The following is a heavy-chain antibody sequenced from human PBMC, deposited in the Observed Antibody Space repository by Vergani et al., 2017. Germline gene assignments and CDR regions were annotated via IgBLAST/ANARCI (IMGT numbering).Heavy chain of an antibody. J-gene: IGHJ3*02. CDR3: AKIQARSSGYYYKVHEAFDI. Sequence: EVQLLESGGGLVQPGGSLRLSCAASGFTFSSYAMSWVRQAPGKGLEWVSAISGSGGSTYYADSVKGRFTLSRDNSKNTLYLQMNSLRAENTAVYYCAKIQARSSGYYYKVHEAFDIWGQGTMVTVSS. CDR1: GFTFSSYA. CDR2: ISGSGGST. D-gene: IGHD3-22*01. V-gene: IGHV3-23*01.